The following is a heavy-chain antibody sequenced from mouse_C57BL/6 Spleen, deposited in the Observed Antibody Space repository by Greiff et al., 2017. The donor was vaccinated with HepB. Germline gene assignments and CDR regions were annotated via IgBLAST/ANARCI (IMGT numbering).Heavy chain of an antibody. CDR3: ARQDGYYYAMDY. D-gene: IGHD2-3*01. Sequence: VQGVESGPELVKPGASVKISCKASGYAFSSSWMNWVKQRPGKGLEWIGRIYPGDGDTNYNGKFKGKATLTADKSSSTAYMQLSSLTSEDSAVYYCARQDGYYYAMDYWGQGTSVTVSS. V-gene: IGHV1-82*01. J-gene: IGHJ4*01. CDR2: IYPGDGDT. CDR1: GYAFSSSW.